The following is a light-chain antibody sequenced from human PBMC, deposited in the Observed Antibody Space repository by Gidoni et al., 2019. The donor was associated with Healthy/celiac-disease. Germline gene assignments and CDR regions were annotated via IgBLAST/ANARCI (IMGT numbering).Light chain of an antibody. CDR3: QVWDSRRV. CDR2: YDS. J-gene: IGLJ2*01. V-gene: IGLV3-21*04. Sequence: SHLLTPPPSVSVAPGKTARITCGGNNIGSKSVHWYQQKPGQAPVLVIYYDSDRPSGIPERFSGSNSGNTATLTISRVEAGDEADYYCQVWDSRRVFGGGTKLTVL. CDR1: NIGSKS.